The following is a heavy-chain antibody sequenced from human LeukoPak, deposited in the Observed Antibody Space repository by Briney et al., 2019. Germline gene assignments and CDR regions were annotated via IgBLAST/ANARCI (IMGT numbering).Heavy chain of an antibody. Sequence: GGSLRLSCAASGFTFHNYAIHWVRQAPGKGLEWVSLTSGDGITTYFADSAKGRFTISRDNSKSSLFLQMNSLRTEDTALYYCASDHVYGGADYWGQGTLVTVSS. CDR3: ASDHVYGGADY. V-gene: IGHV3-43*02. CDR2: TSGDGITT. J-gene: IGHJ4*02. CDR1: GFTFHNYA. D-gene: IGHD5/OR15-5a*01.